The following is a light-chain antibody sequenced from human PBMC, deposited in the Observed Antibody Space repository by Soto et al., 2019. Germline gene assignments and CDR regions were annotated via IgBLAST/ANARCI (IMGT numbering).Light chain of an antibody. Sequence: QSVLTHPASVSGSPGQSITISCTGTSSDVGGYKYVSWQQQHPGKAPKLMIFEVSNRPSGVSARFSGSKSGNTASLTISGLRAEVEADYYCSSYTSSSTVVCGGGTQLTV. CDR3: SSYTSSSTVV. J-gene: IGLJ2*01. CDR2: EVS. V-gene: IGLV2-14*01. CDR1: SSDVGGYKY.